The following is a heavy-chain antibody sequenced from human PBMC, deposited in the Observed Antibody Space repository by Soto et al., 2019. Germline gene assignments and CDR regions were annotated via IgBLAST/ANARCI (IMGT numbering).Heavy chain of an antibody. Sequence: SETLSLTCAVSCGSISSSNWWSWVRQPPGKGLEWIGEIYHSGSTNYNPPLKSRVTISVDKSKNQFSLKLSSVTAADTAVYYCASRIAVAGSTNWFDPWGQGTLVTVSS. CDR1: CGSISSSNW. CDR3: ASRIAVAGSTNWFDP. D-gene: IGHD6-19*01. J-gene: IGHJ5*02. CDR2: IYHSGST. V-gene: IGHV4-4*02.